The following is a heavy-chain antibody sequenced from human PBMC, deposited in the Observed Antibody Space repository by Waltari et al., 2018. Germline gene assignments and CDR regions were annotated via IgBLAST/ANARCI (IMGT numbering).Heavy chain of an antibody. CDR1: AIRLNNYA. D-gene: IGHD3-10*01. V-gene: IGHV3-30*01. CDR3: ARDGHSYFYGSWSDY. Sequence: QVQLLESGGGVVQPGQSLTLSCKVSAIRLNNYAMHRVRQAPGKGLEWVAVISFDGNNIYFADSVKGRFTINRDNSKNTLSLQMNSLTPEDTAIYYCARDGHSYFYGSWSDYWGQGTLVTVSS. J-gene: IGHJ4*02. CDR2: ISFDGNNI.